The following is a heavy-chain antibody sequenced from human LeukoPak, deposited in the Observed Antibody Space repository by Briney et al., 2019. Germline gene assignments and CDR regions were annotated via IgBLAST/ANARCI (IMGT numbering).Heavy chain of an antibody. V-gene: IGHV3-23*01. J-gene: IGHJ4*02. CDR3: AKDRDYGDYGNFDY. CDR2: ISGSGGST. D-gene: IGHD4-17*01. CDR1: GFTFSSYW. Sequence: PGGSLRLSCAASGFTFSSYWMNWARQAPGKGLEWVSAISGSGGSTYYADSVKGRFTISRDNSKNTLYLQMNSLRAEDTAVYYCAKDRDYGDYGNFDYWGQGTLVTVSS.